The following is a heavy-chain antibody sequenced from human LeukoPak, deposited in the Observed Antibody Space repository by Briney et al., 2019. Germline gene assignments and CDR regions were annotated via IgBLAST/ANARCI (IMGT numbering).Heavy chain of an antibody. D-gene: IGHD6-19*01. CDR2: IKQDGSEK. CDR3: ARDIAFVWLGGEHYYMDV. V-gene: IGHV3-7*01. CDR1: GFTFSSYW. Sequence: GSLRLSCAASGFTFSSYWMSWVRQAPGKGLEWVANIKQDGSEKYYVDSVKGRFTISRDNAKNSLYLQMNSLRAEDTAVYYCARDIAFVWLGGEHYYMDVWGKGTTVTVSS. J-gene: IGHJ6*03.